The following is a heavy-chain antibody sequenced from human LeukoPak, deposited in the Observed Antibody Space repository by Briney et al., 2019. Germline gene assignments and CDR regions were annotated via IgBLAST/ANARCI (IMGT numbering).Heavy chain of an antibody. Sequence: ASVTVSCMASGYTFTNYQINWVGQAPGEGMEGMGWMYPNTGDSGSAHKFQGRVTITTDTSISTSYMELRSLTSADTAVYFCARTPSFPASGYDYWGQGTLVTVSS. CDR3: ARTPSFPASGYDY. J-gene: IGHJ4*02. D-gene: IGHD6-25*01. CDR2: MYPNTGDS. V-gene: IGHV1-8*03. CDR1: GYTFTNYQ.